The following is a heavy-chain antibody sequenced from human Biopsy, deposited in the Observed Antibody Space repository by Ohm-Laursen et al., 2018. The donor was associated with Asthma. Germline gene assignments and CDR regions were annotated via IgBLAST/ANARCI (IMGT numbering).Heavy chain of an antibody. Sequence: SLRLSCSASGFMFRSFGMHWVRQAPGKGLEWVAVISYDGNHKFYEDSVKGRFTVSRDNSKSTLYMQMNSLRAEDTAVYFCARPYYSDRSGYYGYWGQEPWSPSPQ. D-gene: IGHD3-22*01. V-gene: IGHV3-30*03. CDR1: GFMFRSFG. CDR2: ISYDGNHK. CDR3: ARPYYSDRSGYYGY. J-gene: IGHJ4*01.